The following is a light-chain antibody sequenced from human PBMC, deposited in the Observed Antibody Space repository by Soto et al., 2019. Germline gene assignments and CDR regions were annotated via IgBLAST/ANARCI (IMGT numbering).Light chain of an antibody. V-gene: IGKV1-39*01. J-gene: IGKJ5*01. Sequence: DIQMTQSPSSLSASVGDRVTITCRASQSISSYLNWYQQKPGKAPKLLIYAASSLQSGVPSRFSGSGSGTDFTLTISSLQPEDFATYYCQQSYSTPRIPFGQVTRPE. CDR1: QSISSY. CDR2: AAS. CDR3: QQSYSTPRIP.